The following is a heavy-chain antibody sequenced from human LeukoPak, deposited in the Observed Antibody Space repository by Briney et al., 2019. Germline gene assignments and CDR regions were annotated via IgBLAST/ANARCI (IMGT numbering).Heavy chain of an antibody. J-gene: IGHJ4*02. CDR1: GFTFSSYS. CDR3: AREENPFVWFGELSYYFDY. D-gene: IGHD3-10*01. Sequence: PGGSLRLSCAASGFTFSSYSMNWVRQAPGKGLEWVSSISSSSSYIYYADSVEGRFTISRDNAKNSLYLQMNSLRAEDTAVYYCAREENPFVWFGELSYYFDYWGQGTLVTVSS. V-gene: IGHV3-21*01. CDR2: ISSSSSYI.